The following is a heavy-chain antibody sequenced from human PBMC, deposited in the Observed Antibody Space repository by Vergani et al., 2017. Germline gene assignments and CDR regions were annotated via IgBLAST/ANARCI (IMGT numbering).Heavy chain of an antibody. V-gene: IGHV4-59*02. CDR1: GASVNSYY. Sequence: QVKLHESGPGLVKPSETLSLTCTVSGASVNSYYWSWIRQPPGKGLEWMGYVSFRGDTLYDPSVKCRMTISLNTSSNQFSLYLTSVTAADTAVYYCARSRIYYGAGSPDYWGQGTLVTVSS. CDR3: ARSRIYYGAGSPDY. D-gene: IGHD3-10*01. J-gene: IGHJ4*02. CDR2: VSFRGDT.